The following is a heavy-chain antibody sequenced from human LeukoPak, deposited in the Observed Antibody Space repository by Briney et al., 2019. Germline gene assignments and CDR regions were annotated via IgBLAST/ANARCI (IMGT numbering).Heavy chain of an antibody. CDR3: ARDSGSSSWFVDSSLDYFDY. D-gene: IGHD6-13*01. CDR1: GYTFTSYY. CDR2: INPSGGST. V-gene: IGHV1-46*01. J-gene: IGHJ4*02. Sequence: ASVKVSCKASGYTFTSYYMHWVRQAPGQGLEWMGIINPSGGSTSYAQKFQARVTMTRDMSTSTVYMGLSSLRSEDTAVYYCARDSGSSSWFVDSSLDYFDYWGQGTLVTVSS.